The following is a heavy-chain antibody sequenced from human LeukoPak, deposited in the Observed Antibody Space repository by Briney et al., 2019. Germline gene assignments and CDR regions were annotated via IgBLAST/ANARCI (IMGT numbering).Heavy chain of an antibody. CDR1: GFTFSSYA. D-gene: IGHD2-15*01. CDR3: ARPIVVVVAATGWFDP. J-gene: IGHJ5*02. Sequence: GGSLRLSCAASGFTFSSYAMHWVRQAPGKGLEWVAVISYDGSNKYYADSVKGRFTISRDNSKNTLYLQMNSLRAEDTAVYYCARPIVVVVAATGWFDPWGQGTLVTVSS. CDR2: ISYDGSNK. V-gene: IGHV3-30-3*01.